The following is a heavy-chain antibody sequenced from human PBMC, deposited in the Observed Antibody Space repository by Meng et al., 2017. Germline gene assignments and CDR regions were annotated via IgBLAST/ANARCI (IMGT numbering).Heavy chain of an antibody. J-gene: IGHJ5*02. CDR1: GYTFTIYA. CDR3: ARLVAGTFGQLFDP. D-gene: IGHD2-15*01. CDR2: INTNTGHT. V-gene: IGHV7-4-1*02. Sequence: QVQVVQAGSELEKPGASVTVSCKASGYTFTIYAMNWGRQGPGQGLEWMGCINTNTGHTTYAQGFTGRFVFSLDTSVSTAYLQISSLRAEDTAVYYCARLVAGTFGQLFDPWGQGTLVTVSS.